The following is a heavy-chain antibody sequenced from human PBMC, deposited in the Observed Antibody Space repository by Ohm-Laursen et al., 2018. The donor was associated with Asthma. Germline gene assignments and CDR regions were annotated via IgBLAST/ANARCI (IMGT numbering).Heavy chain of an antibody. D-gene: IGHD4-17*01. V-gene: IGHV3-30*18. J-gene: IGHJ3*02. Sequence: SSLRLSCSASGFTFSSYGVHWVRQAPGKGLEWVAVISYDGSNKYYADSVKGRFTISRDNSKNTLYLQMNSLRAEDTAVYYCAKAYGEAFDIWGQGTMVTVSS. CDR2: ISYDGSNK. CDR3: AKAYGEAFDI. CDR1: GFTFSSYG.